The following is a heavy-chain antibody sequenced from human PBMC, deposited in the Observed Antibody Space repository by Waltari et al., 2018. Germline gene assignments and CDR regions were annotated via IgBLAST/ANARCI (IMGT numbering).Heavy chain of an antibody. Sequence: QLQLQESGPGLVKPSETLSLTCTVSGGSISSSSYYWGWIRQPPGKGLEWIGSIYYSGSTYYTPSLKSRVTISVDTSKNQFSLKLSSVTAADTAVYYCARSLPNYYYYGMDVWGQGTTVTVSS. J-gene: IGHJ6*02. CDR2: IYYSGST. CDR1: GGSISSSSYY. CDR3: ARSLPNYYYYGMDV. V-gene: IGHV4-39*07.